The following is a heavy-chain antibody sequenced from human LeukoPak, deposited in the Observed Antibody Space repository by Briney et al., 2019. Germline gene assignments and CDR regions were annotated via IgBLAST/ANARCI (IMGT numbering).Heavy chain of an antibody. CDR3: ARGSFLITFGGLIV. D-gene: IGHD3-16*02. Sequence: GGSLRLSCAASGFAFSDYYMSWIRQAPGKGLEWLSYIGSSNTIYSADSVKGRFTISRDNAKNSLYLQMNSLRAEDTAVYYCARGSFLITFGGLIVWGQGTLVTVSS. CDR2: IGSSNTI. J-gene: IGHJ4*02. CDR1: GFAFSDYY. V-gene: IGHV3-11*04.